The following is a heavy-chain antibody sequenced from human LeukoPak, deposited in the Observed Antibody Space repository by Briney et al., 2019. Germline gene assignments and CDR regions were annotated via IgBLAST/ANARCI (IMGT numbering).Heavy chain of an antibody. CDR2: IYPGDSDT. Sequence: GESLQISCKGSGYSFATYWIGWVRQVPGKGLEWMGIIYPGDSDTRYSPSFQGQVTISADKSINSAYLQWSSLKASDTAIYYCAIWRRVGYSSDKRFDFWGQGTLVTVSS. CDR1: GYSFATYW. V-gene: IGHV5-51*01. J-gene: IGHJ4*02. D-gene: IGHD3-16*02. CDR3: AIWRRVGYSSDKRFDF.